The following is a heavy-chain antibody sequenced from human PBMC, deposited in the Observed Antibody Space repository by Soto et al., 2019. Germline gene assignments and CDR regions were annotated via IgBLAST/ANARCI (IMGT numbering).Heavy chain of an antibody. V-gene: IGHV3-23*01. CDR3: AKSLYNDNVGPNDH. J-gene: IGHJ4*02. Sequence: EVQLLESGGGLVQPGGSLRLSCVGSGFTFSSYDMTWVRQAPGKGMEWVSSFSFYGRRDNTYYADSVKCRFTIPRDNSRNTVYLQTDSLRVEDTVVYYCAKSLYNDNVGPNDHWGQGTLVTVSS. CDR2: FSFYGRRDNT. D-gene: IGHD1-1*01. CDR1: GFTFSSYD.